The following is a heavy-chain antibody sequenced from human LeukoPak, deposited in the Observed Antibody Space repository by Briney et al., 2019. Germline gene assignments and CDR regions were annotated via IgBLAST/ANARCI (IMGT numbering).Heavy chain of an antibody. CDR2: IYYSGST. CDR3: AREGGGYSGYDSYFDY. V-gene: IGHV4-31*03. Sequence: SETLSLTCTVSGGSISSGGYYWSWIRQHPGKGLEWIGYIYYSGSTYYNPSLKSGVTISVDTSKNQFSLKLGSVTAADTAVYYCAREGGGYSGYDSYFDYWGQGTLVTVSS. CDR1: GGSISSGGYY. D-gene: IGHD5-12*01. J-gene: IGHJ4*02.